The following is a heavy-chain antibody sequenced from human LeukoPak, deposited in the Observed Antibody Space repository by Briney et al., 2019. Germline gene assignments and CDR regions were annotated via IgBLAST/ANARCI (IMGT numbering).Heavy chain of an antibody. D-gene: IGHD3-3*01. CDR1: GYTFTSYD. CDR2: MNPNSGNT. CDR3: ARGLEEWLLIGYYYYMDV. Sequence: ASVTVSCTASGYTFTSYDINWVRQAPGQGLEWMGWMNPNSGNTGYAQKFQGRVTITRNTSISTAYMELSSLRSEDTAVYYCARGLEEWLLIGYYYYMDVWGKGTTVTVSS. J-gene: IGHJ6*03. V-gene: IGHV1-8*01.